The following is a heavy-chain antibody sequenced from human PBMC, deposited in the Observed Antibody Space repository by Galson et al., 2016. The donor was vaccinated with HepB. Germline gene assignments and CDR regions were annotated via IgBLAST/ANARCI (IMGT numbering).Heavy chain of an antibody. Sequence: SVKVSCKASGVTFSNYPISWVRQAPGQGLEWMGGSIPSFGTTSYAQKFQGKVTIIGDESTNTAYMELNSLRSEDTAVYFCASVRSIDCSFPLYYFEFWGQGTLVTVSS. CDR1: GVTFSNYP. D-gene: IGHD3-9*01. V-gene: IGHV1-69*13. J-gene: IGHJ4*02. CDR3: ASVRSIDCSFPLYYFEF. CDR2: SIPSFGTT.